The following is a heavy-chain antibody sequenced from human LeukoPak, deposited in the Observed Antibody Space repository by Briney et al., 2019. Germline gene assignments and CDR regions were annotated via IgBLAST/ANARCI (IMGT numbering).Heavy chain of an antibody. J-gene: IGHJ4*02. CDR2: IWYDGSNK. CDR3: AVYDSSGYYHGY. V-gene: IGHV3-33*01. Sequence: GGSLRLSCAASGFTFSSYGMHWVRQAPGKGLEWVAVIWYDGSNKYYADSVKGRFTISRDNSKNTPYLQMNSLRAEDTAVYYCAVYDSSGYYHGYWGQGTLVTVSS. D-gene: IGHD3-22*01. CDR1: GFTFSSYG.